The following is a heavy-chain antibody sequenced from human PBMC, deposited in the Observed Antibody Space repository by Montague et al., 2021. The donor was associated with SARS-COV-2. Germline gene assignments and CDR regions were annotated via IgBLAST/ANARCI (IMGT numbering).Heavy chain of an antibody. CDR1: GGSISSSNYY. D-gene: IGHD3-10*01. CDR3: ARDDIVLQGVTKGMDV. V-gene: IGHV4-39*07. CDR2: MYYSGST. J-gene: IGHJ6*02. Sequence: SETLSLTCTVSGGSISSSNYYWVWIRQPPGKGLEWIGNMYYSGSTYYNPSLKIRVTISIDTSKNQFSLKLSSVTAADTAVYYCARDDIVLQGVTKGMDVWGQGTTVTVSS.